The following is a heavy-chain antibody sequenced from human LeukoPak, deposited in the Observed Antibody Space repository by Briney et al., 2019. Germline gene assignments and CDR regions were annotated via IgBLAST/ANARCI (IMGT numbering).Heavy chain of an antibody. D-gene: IGHD3-3*01. Sequence: SETLSLNCTVSGGSISSFYWSWIRQPAGKGLEWIGRVYSTGSTNYNPSLKSRVTMSVDTSKNQFSLRLGSVTAADTAVYYCTRGGYERAFDIWGQGTMVTVS. V-gene: IGHV4-4*07. CDR3: TRGGYERAFDI. CDR2: VYSTGST. J-gene: IGHJ3*02. CDR1: GGSISSFY.